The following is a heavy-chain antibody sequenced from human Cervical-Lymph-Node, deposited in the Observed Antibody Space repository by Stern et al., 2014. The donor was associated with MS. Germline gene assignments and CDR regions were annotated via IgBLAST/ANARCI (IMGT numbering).Heavy chain of an antibody. CDR3: AHDVIRSRYGMDV. CDR1: GLSLSTSEVA. Sequence: QVTLRESGPTLVKPTQTLTLTCTFSGLSLSTSEVAVGWIRQPPGKALEWLALLYWNDDKYYSPSLKSRLTITKDTSENQVVLTMTNMDPVDTGTYYCAHDVIRSRYGMDVWGQGTTVTVSS. V-gene: IGHV2-5*01. CDR2: LYWNDDK. J-gene: IGHJ6*02. D-gene: IGHD1-14*01.